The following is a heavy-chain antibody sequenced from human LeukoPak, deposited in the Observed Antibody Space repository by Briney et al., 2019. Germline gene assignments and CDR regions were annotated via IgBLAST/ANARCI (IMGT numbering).Heavy chain of an antibody. Sequence: GGSLRLSCAASGFTFDRFTIHWVRQTPGKGLEWVSLINRRGHTFYADSVKGRFTISRDNSKNTLYLQMNSLRVEDTAVYYCAKGGRITMLRGVQRDHYFDYWGQGTLVTVSS. J-gene: IGHJ4*02. V-gene: IGHV3-43*01. CDR3: AKGGRITMLRGVQRDHYFDY. CDR1: GFTFDRFT. D-gene: IGHD3-10*01. CDR2: INRRGHT.